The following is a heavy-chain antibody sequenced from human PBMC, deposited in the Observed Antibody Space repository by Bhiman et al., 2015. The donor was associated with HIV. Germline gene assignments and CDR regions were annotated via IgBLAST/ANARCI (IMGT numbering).Heavy chain of an antibody. D-gene: IGHD3-16*01. CDR1: GFTFSSYS. J-gene: IGHJ4*02. CDR3: AHAYTNTWYAGYYFDY. V-gene: IGHV3-23*01. Sequence: EVQLLESGGGLVQPGGSLRLSCAASGFTFSSYSMTWVRQAPGKGLEWVSVIHDVGGSTHYADSVKGRFTISRDNSKNTLYLQMNSLRAEDTAVYYCAHAYTNTWYAGYYFDYWGQGTLVTVSS. CDR2: IHDVGGST.